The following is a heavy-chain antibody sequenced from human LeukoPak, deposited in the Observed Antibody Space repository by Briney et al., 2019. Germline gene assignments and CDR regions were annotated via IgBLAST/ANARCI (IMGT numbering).Heavy chain of an antibody. CDR2: ISHIGST. J-gene: IGHJ5*02. D-gene: IGHD4-11*01. CDR3: ARTYINFSNYFDP. Sequence: SETPSLTCTVSGYSISNGYNWGWVRQPPGKGLECIGSISHIGSTYYNPSLESRVTISLDTSMNQFSLELRSVTAADTAVYYCARTYINFSNYFDPWGQGTLVTVSP. CDR1: GYSISNGYN. V-gene: IGHV4-38-2*02.